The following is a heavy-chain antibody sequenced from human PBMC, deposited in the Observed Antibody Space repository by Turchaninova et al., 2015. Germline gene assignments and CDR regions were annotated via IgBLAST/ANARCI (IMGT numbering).Heavy chain of an antibody. CDR2: IYYSGST. Sequence: QLQLQESGPGVVKPSETLSLTCTAPVGPISSSGYHWAWIRQPPGKGLEWIGNIYYSGSTYYNSSLKSRVTISVDTSKNQFSLKLSSVTAADTAVYYCATVGGYGYGSSFDYWGQGTLVTVSS. CDR3: ATVGGYGYGSSFDY. J-gene: IGHJ4*02. V-gene: IGHV4-39*07. CDR1: VGPISSSGYH. D-gene: IGHD5-18*01.